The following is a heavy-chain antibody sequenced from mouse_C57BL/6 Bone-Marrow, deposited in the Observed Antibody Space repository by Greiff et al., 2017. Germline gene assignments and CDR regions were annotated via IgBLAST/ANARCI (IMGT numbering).Heavy chain of an antibody. CDR2: IDPYDSYT. CDR3: ARGVNSMVTTKGFAY. V-gene: IGHV1-69*01. D-gene: IGHD2-1*01. CDR1: GYTFTSYW. J-gene: IGHJ3*01. Sequence: QVQLQQPGAELVMPGASVKLSCKASGYTFTSYWMHWVKQRPAQGLEWIGEIDPYDSYTNYNQQFKGKSTLTVDKSSSTAYMQLSSLTSEDSAVDYCARGVNSMVTTKGFAYWGQGTLVTVSA.